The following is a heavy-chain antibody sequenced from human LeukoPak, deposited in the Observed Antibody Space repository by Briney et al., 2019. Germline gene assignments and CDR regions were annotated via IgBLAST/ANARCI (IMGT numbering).Heavy chain of an antibody. CDR3: ATLSAGS. Sequence: SGGSLRLSCAASGFTFSAFVMSWVRQAPGEGLEWVANIKQDGSEKYYVDSVKGRFTISRDNAKNSVYLQMNSLRAEDTAVYYCATLSAGSWGQGTLVTVSS. J-gene: IGHJ5*02. D-gene: IGHD3-10*01. CDR2: IKQDGSEK. V-gene: IGHV3-7*05. CDR1: GFTFSAFV.